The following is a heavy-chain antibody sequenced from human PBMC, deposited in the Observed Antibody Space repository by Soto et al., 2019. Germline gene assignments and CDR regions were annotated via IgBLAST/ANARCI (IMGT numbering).Heavy chain of an antibody. CDR1: GYSFNSSC. CDR3: ARCRWRSTSCHIRAFDI. Sequence: PGESLKISCKASGYSFNSSCSGWVRQMPGKGLEWLGIIYSGDSDTRYSPSFQGQVSISAAKSIRTAYLQWGSLKASETAMYYCARCRWRSTSCHIRAFDIGGQETMHTVSS. D-gene: IGHD2-2*02. V-gene: IGHV5-51*01. CDR2: IYSGDSDT. J-gene: IGHJ3*02.